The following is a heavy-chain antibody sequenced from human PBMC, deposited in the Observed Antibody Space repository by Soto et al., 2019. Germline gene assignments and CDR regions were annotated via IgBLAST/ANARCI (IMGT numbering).Heavy chain of an antibody. CDR1: GFTLSNYG. V-gene: IGHV3-23*01. J-gene: IGHJ4*02. CDR2: ISGSDGST. Sequence: EVQLLESGGGLVQPGGSLRLSCAASGFTLSNYGMNWVRQAPGKGLEWVSGISGSDGSTYYEDSVKGRFTISRDNSKNTLYLQMNTLRAEDTAVYYCAKDQYYAWGQGTLVTVSS. D-gene: IGHD3-10*01. CDR3: AKDQYYA.